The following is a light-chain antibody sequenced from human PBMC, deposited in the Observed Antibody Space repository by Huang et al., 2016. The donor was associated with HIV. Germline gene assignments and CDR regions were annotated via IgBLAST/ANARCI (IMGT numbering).Light chain of an antibody. CDR2: GGS. V-gene: IGKV3-20*01. CDR3: QQYLSSPLT. Sequence: DIVLTQSPGTLSLSPRERAALSCRASQNITNNFLAWYQQRSGQTPRLLSYGGSNRAMGIPDRFSGSGSGTDFTLIISRLEPQDSAVYYCQQYLSSPLTFGGGTNVEIK. J-gene: IGKJ4*01. CDR1: QNITNNF.